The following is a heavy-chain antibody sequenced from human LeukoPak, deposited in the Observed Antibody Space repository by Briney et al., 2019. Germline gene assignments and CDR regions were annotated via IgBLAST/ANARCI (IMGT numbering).Heavy chain of an antibody. CDR2: IRYDGSNK. CDR3: AKGRYYGSGSSRPFDY. V-gene: IGHV3-30*02. D-gene: IGHD3-10*01. CDR1: GFTFSSYG. J-gene: IGHJ4*02. Sequence: GGSLRLSCAASGFTFSSYGMHWVRQAPGKGPEWVAFIRYDGSNKYYADSVKGRFTISRDNSKNTLYLQMNSLRAEDTAVYYCAKGRYYGSGSSRPFDYWGQGTLVTVSS.